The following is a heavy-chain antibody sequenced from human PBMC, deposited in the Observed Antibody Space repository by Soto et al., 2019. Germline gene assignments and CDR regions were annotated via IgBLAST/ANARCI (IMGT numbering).Heavy chain of an antibody. CDR1: GFTFKGAW. CDR3: ARPLPGVGYFDL. V-gene: IGHV3-48*01. CDR2: ISSSSSTI. D-gene: IGHD2-15*01. J-gene: IGHJ2*01. Sequence: GGSLRLSCVASGFTFKGAWMNWVRQAPGKGLEWVSYISSSSSTIFYTDSVKGRFTVSRDNAKNSLYLQMNSLRAEDTAVYYCARPLPGVGYFDLWGRGTLVTVSS.